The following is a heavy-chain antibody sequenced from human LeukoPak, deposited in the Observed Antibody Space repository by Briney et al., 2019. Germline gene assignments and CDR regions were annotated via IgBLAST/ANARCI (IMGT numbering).Heavy chain of an antibody. J-gene: IGHJ6*03. V-gene: IGHV3-23*01. Sequence: GGSLRLSCAASGFTFSRYAMSWVRQAPGKGLEWVSAISGSGGSTYYADSVKGRFTISRDNSKNTLYLQMNSLRAEDTAVYYCAKGTRRWLQSYYYYYMDVWGKGTTVTVSS. CDR1: GFTFSRYA. CDR2: ISGSGGST. CDR3: AKGTRRWLQSYYYYYMDV. D-gene: IGHD5-24*01.